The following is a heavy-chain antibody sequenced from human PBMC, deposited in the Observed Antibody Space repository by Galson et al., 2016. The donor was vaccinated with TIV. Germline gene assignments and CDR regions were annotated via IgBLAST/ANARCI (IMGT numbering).Heavy chain of an antibody. CDR2: IVAIFGTT. V-gene: IGHV1-69*06. J-gene: IGHJ3*01. D-gene: IGHD3-16*01. CDR3: AREVAHVDSVMLNAGAFDV. Sequence: SVKVSCKVSGGIFRSHAISWVRQAPGQGLEWMGGIVAIFGTTDYAQKFQGRFTITADIPTDTSYLELSSLRSEDTAIYYCAREVAHVDSVMLNAGAFDVWGQGTMVTVSS. CDR1: GGIFRSHA.